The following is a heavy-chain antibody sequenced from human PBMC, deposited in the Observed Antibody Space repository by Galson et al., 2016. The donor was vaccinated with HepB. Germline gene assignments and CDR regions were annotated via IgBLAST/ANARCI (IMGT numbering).Heavy chain of an antibody. Sequence: SLRLSCAASGFTFSRNGMHWVRQAPGKGLEWVAVIWYDGSNKYHADSVKGRFTISRDKSKNTLYLQMNSLRAEDTAVYYCASEAPILAPTLDYWGQGTLVTVSS. V-gene: IGHV3-33*01. J-gene: IGHJ4*02. CDR2: IWYDGSNK. CDR3: ASEAPILAPTLDY. D-gene: IGHD2/OR15-2a*01. CDR1: GFTFSRNG.